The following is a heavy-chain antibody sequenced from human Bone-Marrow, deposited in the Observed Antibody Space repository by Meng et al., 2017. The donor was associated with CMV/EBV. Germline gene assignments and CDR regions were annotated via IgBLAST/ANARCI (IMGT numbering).Heavy chain of an antibody. CDR3: AREMGHSREDNYYYYGMDV. D-gene: IGHD5-18*01. V-gene: IGHV3-21*01. J-gene: IGHJ6*02. CDR1: GFTFSRYS. CDR2: ISRSSSYI. Sequence: GGSLRLSCAASGFTFSRYSMNWVRQAPGKGLEWVSSISRSSSYIYYADSVKGRFTISRDNAKSSLYLQMNSLTAEDTAVYYCAREMGHSREDNYYYYGMDVWGQGTTVTVSS.